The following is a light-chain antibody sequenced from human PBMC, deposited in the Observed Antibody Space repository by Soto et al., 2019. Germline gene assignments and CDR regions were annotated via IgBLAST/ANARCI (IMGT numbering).Light chain of an antibody. Sequence: QSALTQPPSASGSPGQSVSISCTGTSSDVGAYNYVSWYQQHPGKAPKLMIYDVSKRPSGVPDRFSGSKSGNPASLTVSGLQDEDEADYYCSSYAGSVYVFGTGTKVTVL. CDR3: SSYAGSVYV. CDR1: SSDVGAYNY. J-gene: IGLJ1*01. V-gene: IGLV2-8*01. CDR2: DVS.